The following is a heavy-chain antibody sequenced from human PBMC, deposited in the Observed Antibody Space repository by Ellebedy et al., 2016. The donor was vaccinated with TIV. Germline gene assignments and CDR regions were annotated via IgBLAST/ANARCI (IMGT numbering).Heavy chain of an antibody. CDR2: IRSKANSYAT. V-gene: IGHV3-73*01. CDR1: GFTFSGSA. CDR3: TRGGSYSTQEDY. D-gene: IGHD1-26*01. J-gene: IGHJ4*02. Sequence: GGSLRLSCAASGFTFSGSAMHWVRQASGKGLEWVGRIRSKANSYATAYAASVKGRFTISRDDSKNTAYLQMNSLKTEDTAVYYCTRGGSYSTQEDYWGQGTLVTVSS.